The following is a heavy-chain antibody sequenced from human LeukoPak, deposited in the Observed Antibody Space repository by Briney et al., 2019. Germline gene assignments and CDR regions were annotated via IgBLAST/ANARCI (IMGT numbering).Heavy chain of an antibody. CDR1: GFTFDDYA. Sequence: GGSLRLSCAASGFTFDDYAMHWVRQAPGKGLEWVSGISWNGDIKGYADSVKVRFTISRDNAQNSLYLQINSLRPEDTAFYSCAKDRMGAYFTIPDYWGQGTLVTVSS. V-gene: IGHV3-9*01. CDR2: ISWNGDIK. J-gene: IGHJ4*02. CDR3: AKDRMGAYFTIPDY. D-gene: IGHD2/OR15-2a*01.